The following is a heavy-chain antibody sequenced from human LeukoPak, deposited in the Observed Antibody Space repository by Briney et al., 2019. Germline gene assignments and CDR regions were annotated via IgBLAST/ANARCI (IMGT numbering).Heavy chain of an antibody. V-gene: IGHV4-34*01. J-gene: IGHJ5*02. CDR2: INHSGST. D-gene: IGHD3-22*01. CDR3: ARLLYYYDSSGYYQRDNWFDP. Sequence: SETLSLTCAVYGGSFSGYYWSWIRQPPGKGLEWIGEINHSGSTNYNPSLKSRDTISVDTSKNQFSLKLSSVTAADTAVYYCARLLYYYDSSGYYQRDNWFDPWGQGTLVTVSS. CDR1: GGSFSGYY.